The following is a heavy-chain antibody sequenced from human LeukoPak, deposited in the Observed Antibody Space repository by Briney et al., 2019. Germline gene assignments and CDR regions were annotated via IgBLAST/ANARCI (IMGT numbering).Heavy chain of an antibody. CDR3: ARASSESIAARPYWFDP. J-gene: IGHJ5*02. D-gene: IGHD6-6*01. CDR1: GGTFRSYA. CDR2: IIPIFGTA. Sequence: SVQVSCKASGGTFRSYAISWVRQAPGQGLEWMGGIIPIFGTANYSQKFQGRVTITTDESTSTAYMELSSLRSEDTAVYYCARASSESIAARPYWFDPWGQGTLVTVSS. V-gene: IGHV1-69*05.